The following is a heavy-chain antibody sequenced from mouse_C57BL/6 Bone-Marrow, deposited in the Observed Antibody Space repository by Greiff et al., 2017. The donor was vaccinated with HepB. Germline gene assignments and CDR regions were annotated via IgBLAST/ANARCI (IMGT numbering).Heavy chain of an antibody. CDR1: GFSLTSYG. J-gene: IGHJ2*01. D-gene: IGHD1-1*01. CDR3: ARRSDGYGSSYDFDY. CDR2: IWRGGST. Sequence: VKLVESGPGLVQPSQSLSITCTVSGFSLTSYGVHWVRQSPGKGLEWLGVIWRGGSTDYNAAFISRLSTSKDNSKSQVFFKMNSLQADDTAIYYCARRSDGYGSSYDFDYWGQGTTLTVSS. V-gene: IGHV2-2*01.